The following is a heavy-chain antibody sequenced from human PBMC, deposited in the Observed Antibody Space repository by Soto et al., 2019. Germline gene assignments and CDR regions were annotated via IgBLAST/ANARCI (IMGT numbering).Heavy chain of an antibody. D-gene: IGHD5-12*01. CDR2: IIPSVGTA. Sequence: QVQLVQSGAEVKKPGSSVKVSCKASGGTFSSYAISWVRQAPGQGLEWMGGIIPSVGTANYAQKLQGRVTITADESASTAYMELSSLRSEDTAVYYCARGESSRYDRGLTYNWFDPWGQGTLVTVSS. J-gene: IGHJ5*02. CDR1: GGTFSSYA. CDR3: ARGESSRYDRGLTYNWFDP. V-gene: IGHV1-69*01.